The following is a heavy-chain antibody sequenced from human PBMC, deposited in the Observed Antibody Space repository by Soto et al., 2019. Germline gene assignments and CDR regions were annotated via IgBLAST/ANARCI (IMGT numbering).Heavy chain of an antibody. V-gene: IGHV3-30*18. Sequence: GGSLRLSCAASGFTFSNYGMHWVRQTPGKGLEWVAVISYDGNNKYYADSVKGRFTISRDKSKNRLYLQMNSLRTEDTAVYYCAKDRRPHQYCGGGCCYYSFDYWGQGTRVTASS. J-gene: IGHJ4*02. D-gene: IGHD2-15*01. CDR1: GFTFSNYG. CDR3: AKDRRPHQYCGGGCCYYSFDY. CDR2: ISYDGNNK.